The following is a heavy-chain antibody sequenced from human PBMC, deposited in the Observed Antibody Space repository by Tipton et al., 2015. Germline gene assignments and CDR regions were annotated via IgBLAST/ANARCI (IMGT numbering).Heavy chain of an antibody. CDR2: IHHGGST. Sequence: GLVKPSGTLSLTCSVSGDSISSSNWWSWVRQPPGKGLEWIGEIHHGGSTNYNPSLKSRVTISIDTSENQFSLKLGSVTAADTAVYYCARETREAVPRITMIRGAISATDVWGQGTTVTVS. J-gene: IGHJ6*02. D-gene: IGHD3-10*01. CDR3: ARETREAVPRITMIRGAISATDV. CDR1: GDSISSSNW. V-gene: IGHV4-4*02.